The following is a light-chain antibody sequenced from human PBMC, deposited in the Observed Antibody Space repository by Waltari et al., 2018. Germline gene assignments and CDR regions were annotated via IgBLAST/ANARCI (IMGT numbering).Light chain of an antibody. CDR2: LGS. CDR1: QSLLHSSGYNY. CDR3: MQPLQTPWT. J-gene: IGKJ1*01. Sequence: DIVMTQSPLSLPVTLGEPASISCRSSQSLLHSSGYNYLDWYLQKPGQSPQLLVYLGSHRASGVPDRVSGSGSGTDFTLKISRVEAEDVGVYYCMQPLQTPWTFGQGTKVEIK. V-gene: IGKV2-28*01.